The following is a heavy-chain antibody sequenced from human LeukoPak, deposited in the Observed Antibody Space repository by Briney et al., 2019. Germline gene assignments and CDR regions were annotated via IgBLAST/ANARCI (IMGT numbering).Heavy chain of an antibody. D-gene: IGHD2-15*01. J-gene: IGHJ4*02. Sequence: PGGSLRLSCAASGFTFSNYAMTWVRQAPGKGLEWVSLVSSRGDNTYYADSVKGRFTISRDNSKKTLYLQMNSLRAEDTAVYYCAKLESWYYFDYWGLGTLVTVSS. V-gene: IGHV3-23*01. CDR1: GFTFSNYA. CDR2: VSSRGDNT. CDR3: AKLESWYYFDY.